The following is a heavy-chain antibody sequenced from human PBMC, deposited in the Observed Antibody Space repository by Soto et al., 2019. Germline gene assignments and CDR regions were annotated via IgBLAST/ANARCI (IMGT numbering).Heavy chain of an antibody. V-gene: IGHV4-38-2*02. Sequence: PSETLSLTCAVSGYSISSGYYWGWIRQPPGKGLEWIGSIYHSGSTYYNPSLKSRVTISVDTSKNQFSLKLSSVTAADTAVYYCARDSKAVAGTELIDYWXQGTLATVSS. CDR1: GYSISSGYY. J-gene: IGHJ4*02. CDR2: IYHSGST. CDR3: ARDSKAVAGTELIDY. D-gene: IGHD6-19*01.